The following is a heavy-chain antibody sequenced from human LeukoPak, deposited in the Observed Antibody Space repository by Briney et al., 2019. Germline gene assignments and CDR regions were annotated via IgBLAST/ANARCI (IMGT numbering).Heavy chain of an antibody. CDR1: EFTFSSYS. CDR3: ARSTANSGSYLAFFDY. D-gene: IGHD1-26*01. CDR2: ISSSSSYI. Sequence: GGSLRLSCAASEFTFSSYSMNWVRQAPGKGLEWVSSISSSSSYIYYADPVKGRFTISRDNAKNSLYLQMNSLRAEDTAVYYCARSTANSGSYLAFFDYWGQGTLVTVPS. V-gene: IGHV3-21*01. J-gene: IGHJ4*02.